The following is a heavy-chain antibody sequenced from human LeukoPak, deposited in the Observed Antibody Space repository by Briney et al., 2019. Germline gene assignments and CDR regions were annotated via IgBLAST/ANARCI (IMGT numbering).Heavy chain of an antibody. Sequence: GGSLRLSCAASGFTFSDYNMNWVRQAPGKGLEWVSSITSSSSYMYYADSVKGRFTISRDNAGNSLYLQMNSLRAEDTAVYYCARDGSSPFSHWGQGTLVTVSS. V-gene: IGHV3-21*01. D-gene: IGHD1-26*01. CDR3: ARDGSSPFSH. CDR2: ITSSSSYM. CDR1: GFTFSDYN. J-gene: IGHJ4*02.